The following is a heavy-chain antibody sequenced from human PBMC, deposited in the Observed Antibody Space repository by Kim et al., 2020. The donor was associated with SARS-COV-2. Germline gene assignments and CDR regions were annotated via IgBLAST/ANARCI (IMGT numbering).Heavy chain of an antibody. CDR2: ISYDGSNK. D-gene: IGHD6-19*01. CDR3: AKDVATQWDV. Sequence: GGSLRLSCAASGFTFSSYGMHWVRQAPGKGLEWVAVISYDGSNKYYADSVKGRFTISRDNSKNMLYLQMNSLRAEDTAVYYCAKDVATQWDVWGQGTTVTVSS. V-gene: IGHV3-30*18. CDR1: GFTFSSYG. J-gene: IGHJ6*02.